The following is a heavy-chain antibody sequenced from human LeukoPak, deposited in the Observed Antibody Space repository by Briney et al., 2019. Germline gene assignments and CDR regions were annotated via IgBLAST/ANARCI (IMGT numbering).Heavy chain of an antibody. CDR1: GFTFSSYA. CDR3: ARSQFSALQGLADLPLGAFDI. Sequence: PGGSLRLSCAASGFTFSSYAVHWVRQAPGKGLEWVAVISYDGSNKYYADSVKGQFTISRDNSKNTLYLQMNSLRAEDTAVYYCARSQFSALQGLADLPLGAFDIWGQGTMVTVSS. V-gene: IGHV3-30-3*01. J-gene: IGHJ3*02. CDR2: ISYDGSNK. D-gene: IGHD4-11*01.